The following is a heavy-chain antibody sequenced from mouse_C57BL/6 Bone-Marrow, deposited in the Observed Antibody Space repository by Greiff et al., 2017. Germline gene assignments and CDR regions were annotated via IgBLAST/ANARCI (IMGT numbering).Heavy chain of an antibody. J-gene: IGHJ3*01. CDR3: ARKDYCFAY. Sequence: QVQLKESGAELARPGASVKLSCKASGYTFTSYGISWVKQRTGQGLEWIGEIYPRSGNTYYNEKFKGKATLTADKSSSTAYMELRSLTSEDSAVYFCARKDYCFAYWGQGTLVTVSA. CDR1: GYTFTSYG. D-gene: IGHD1-1*02. CDR2: IYPRSGNT. V-gene: IGHV1-81*01.